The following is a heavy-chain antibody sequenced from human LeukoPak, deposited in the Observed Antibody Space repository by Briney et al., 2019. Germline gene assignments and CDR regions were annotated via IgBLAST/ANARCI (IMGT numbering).Heavy chain of an antibody. CDR1: GFTFSSYG. Sequence: GGSLSLSCAASGFTFSSYGMHWVRQAPGKGLEWVAVISYDGSNKYYADSVKGRFTISRDNSKNTLYLQMNSLRAEDTAVYYCAKDPIPYSSGLYYFDYWGQGTLVTVSS. CDR3: AKDPIPYSSGLYYFDY. V-gene: IGHV3-30*18. CDR2: ISYDGSNK. D-gene: IGHD6-19*01. J-gene: IGHJ4*02.